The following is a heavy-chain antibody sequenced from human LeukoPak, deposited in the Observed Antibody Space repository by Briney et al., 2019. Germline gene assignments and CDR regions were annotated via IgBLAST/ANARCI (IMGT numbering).Heavy chain of an antibody. CDR3: ARAPGGYYDSSGYGL. CDR2: INHSGST. V-gene: IGHV4-34*01. J-gene: IGHJ4*02. CDR1: GGSFSGYY. Sequence: SETLSLTCAVYGGSFSGYYWSWIRQPPGKGLEWIGEINHSGSTNYNPSLKSRVTISVDTSKNQFSLKLSSVTAADTAVYYCARAPGGYYDSSGYGLWGQGTLVTVSS. D-gene: IGHD3-22*01.